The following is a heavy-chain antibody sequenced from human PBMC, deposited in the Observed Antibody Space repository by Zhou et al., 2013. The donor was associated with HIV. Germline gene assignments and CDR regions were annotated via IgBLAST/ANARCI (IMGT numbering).Heavy chain of an antibody. V-gene: IGHV1-69*05. Sequence: QVQLVQSGAEVKKPGSSVKVSCKASGGTFSSYAFIWVRQAPGQRLEWMGGINPMFRTANYAQKFQGRVTITTDESTSTAYMELSSVRSEDTAVYYCGRGPYYSNAPGGPLDIWGQGDMGHHLF. D-gene: IGHD1-26*01. J-gene: IGHJ3*02. CDR3: GRGPYYSNAPGGPLDI. CDR1: GGTFSSYA. CDR2: INPMFRTA.